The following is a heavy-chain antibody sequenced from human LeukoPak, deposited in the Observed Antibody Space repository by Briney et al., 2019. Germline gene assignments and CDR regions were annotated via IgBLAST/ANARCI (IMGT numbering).Heavy chain of an antibody. Sequence: PSETLSLTCAVYGGSFSGYSWSWIRQPPGKGLEWIGEINRSGSTNYNPSLKSRVTISVDTSKNQFSLRLSSVTAADTAVYYCARVGLLRYSSRHFDYWGQGTLVTVSS. J-gene: IGHJ4*02. CDR1: GGSFSGYS. CDR2: INRSGST. CDR3: ARVGLLRYSSRHFDY. V-gene: IGHV4-34*01. D-gene: IGHD6-13*01.